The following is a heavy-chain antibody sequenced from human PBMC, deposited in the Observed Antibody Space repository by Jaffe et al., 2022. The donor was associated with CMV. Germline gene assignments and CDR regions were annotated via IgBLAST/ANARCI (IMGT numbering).Heavy chain of an antibody. D-gene: IGHD2-15*01. CDR2: IVVGSGNT. CDR1: GFTFTSSA. CDR3: AAAPPDCSGGSCYPADY. Sequence: QMQLVQSGPEVKKPGTSVKVSCKASGFTFTSSAVQWVRQARGQRLEWIGWIVVGSGNTNYAQKFQERVTITRDMSTSTAYMELSSLRSEDTAVYYCAAAPPDCSGGSCYPADYWGQGTLVTVSS. J-gene: IGHJ4*02. V-gene: IGHV1-58*01.